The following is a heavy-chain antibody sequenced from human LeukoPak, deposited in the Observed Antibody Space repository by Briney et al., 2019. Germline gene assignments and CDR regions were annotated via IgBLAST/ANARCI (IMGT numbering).Heavy chain of an antibody. V-gene: IGHV4-59*01. CDR1: GDSISSYF. Sequence: SETLSLTCAVPGDSISSYFWSWLRQPPGKGLEWIGYMHNGVHTNYNPSLKSRVTISGDTSKNQLSLKLTSVTAADTAVYYCAATIKRDYGDTNLDYWGQGTLVTVSS. D-gene: IGHD4/OR15-4a*01. CDR2: MHNGVHT. J-gene: IGHJ4*02. CDR3: AATIKRDYGDTNLDY.